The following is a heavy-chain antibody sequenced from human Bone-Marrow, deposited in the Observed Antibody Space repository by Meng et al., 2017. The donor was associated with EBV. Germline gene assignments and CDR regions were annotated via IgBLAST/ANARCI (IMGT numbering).Heavy chain of an antibody. J-gene: IGHJ4*02. CDR3: ASESGRGFTPDY. CDR2: LIPMSDAP. V-gene: IGHV1-69*01. CDR1: GDTFSSYT. D-gene: IGHD3-10*01. Sequence: QVQLVQSGAEVKKPGSSVKVSCKASGDTFSSYTFTWVRQAPGQGLEWMGGLIPMSDAPHYAQKFRGRVTITADESTSTHYMDLSGLRSEDTAVYYCASESGRGFTPDYWGQGTLVTVSS.